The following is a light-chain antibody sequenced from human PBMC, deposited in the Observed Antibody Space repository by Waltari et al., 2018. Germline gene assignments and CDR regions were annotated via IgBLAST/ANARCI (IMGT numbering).Light chain of an antibody. V-gene: IGKV1-5*03. Sequence: DIQMTQSPSTLSASVGDRVTITCRASQSISTWLAWYQQKPGKAPKLLIYKASRSEGGVPSRFSGSGSGTEFTLTISSLQTDDFATYYCQQYTGPWTFGQGTKVEIK. CDR1: QSISTW. CDR2: KAS. CDR3: QQYTGPWT. J-gene: IGKJ1*01.